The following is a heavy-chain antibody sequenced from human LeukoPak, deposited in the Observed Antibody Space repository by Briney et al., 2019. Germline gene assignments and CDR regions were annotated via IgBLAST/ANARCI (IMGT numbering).Heavy chain of an antibody. CDR2: IYYSGST. J-gene: IGHJ2*01. Sequence: PSETLSLTCTVSGGSISSGGYSWSWIRQHPGKGLEWIGYIYYSGSTYYNPSLKSRVTISVDTSKNQFSLKLSSVTAADTAVYYCARGLRQYWYFDLWGRGTLVTVSS. D-gene: IGHD5/OR15-5a*01. CDR1: GGSISSGGYS. CDR3: ARGLRQYWYFDL. V-gene: IGHV4-31*03.